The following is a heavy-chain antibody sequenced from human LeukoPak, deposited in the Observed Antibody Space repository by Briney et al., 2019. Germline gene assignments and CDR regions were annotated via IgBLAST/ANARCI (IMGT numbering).Heavy chain of an antibody. J-gene: IGHJ4*02. CDR1: GGSISPYY. V-gene: IGHV4-59*01. D-gene: IGHD6-6*01. Sequence: SETLSLTCTVSGGSISPYYWSWIRQPPGKGLEWIGYIYYSGNTNYNTSLKSRVTISVDTSKNQFSLKLSSVTAADTAVYYCARDRSVGVLPAPPFDFWGQGTLVTVSS. CDR3: ARDRSVGVLPAPPFDF. CDR2: IYYSGNT.